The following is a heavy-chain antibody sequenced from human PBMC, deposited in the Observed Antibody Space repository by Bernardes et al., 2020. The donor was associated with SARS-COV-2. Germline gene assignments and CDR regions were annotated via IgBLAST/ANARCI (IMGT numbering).Heavy chain of an antibody. CDR2: IKQDGSEK. D-gene: IGHD6-13*01. CDR3: ARAVSSSWSFDDAFDI. CDR1: GFTFRNYW. V-gene: IGHV3-7*01. J-gene: IGHJ3*02. Sequence: GGSLRLSCIASGFTFRNYWMSWVRQAPGKGLEWVANIKQDGSEKYYVDSVKGRFTISRDNAKNSVYLQMNSLRAGDTAVYYCARAVSSSWSFDDAFDIWGQGTMVTVSS.